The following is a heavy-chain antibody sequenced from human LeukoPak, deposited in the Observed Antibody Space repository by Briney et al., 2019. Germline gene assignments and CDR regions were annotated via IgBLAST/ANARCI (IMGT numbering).Heavy chain of an antibody. CDR1: GYTFTSYY. D-gene: IGHD2-15*01. Sequence: GASVEVSCKASGYTFTSYYMHWVRQAPGQGLEWMGIINPSGGSTSYAQKFQGRVTMTRDTSTSTVYMELSSLRSEDTAVYYCARDPRYCSGGSCYPFWYFDLWGRGTLVTVSS. CDR3: ARDPRYCSGGSCYPFWYFDL. CDR2: INPSGGST. V-gene: IGHV1-46*01. J-gene: IGHJ2*01.